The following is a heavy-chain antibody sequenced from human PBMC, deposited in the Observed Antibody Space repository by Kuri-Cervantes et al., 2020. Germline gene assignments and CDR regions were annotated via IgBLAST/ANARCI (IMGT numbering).Heavy chain of an antibody. CDR1: GYTFTGYY. CDR3: ARFSDDYDILTVDY. Sequence: ASVKVSCKASGYTFTGYYMHWVRQAPGQGLEWMGWINPNSGGTNYEQKFQGRVTMTRDTSISTAYMELSRLRSDDTAVYYCARFSDDYDILTVDYWGQGTLVTVSS. CDR2: INPNSGGT. J-gene: IGHJ4*02. D-gene: IGHD3-9*01. V-gene: IGHV1-2*02.